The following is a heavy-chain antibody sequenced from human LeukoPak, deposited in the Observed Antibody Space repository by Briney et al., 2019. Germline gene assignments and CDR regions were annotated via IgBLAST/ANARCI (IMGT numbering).Heavy chain of an antibody. D-gene: IGHD6-13*01. Sequence: GGSLRFSCAASGFTVSDNYMSWVRQAPGKGLEWVSVMYSRGDTYYANSVKGRFTFSRDISKNTLHLQMNGLRTEDTAMYYCARDAPQVPAAGVLASWGQGTLVIVSS. CDR2: MYSRGDT. J-gene: IGHJ5*02. CDR1: GFTVSDNY. CDR3: ARDAPQVPAAGVLAS. V-gene: IGHV3-53*01.